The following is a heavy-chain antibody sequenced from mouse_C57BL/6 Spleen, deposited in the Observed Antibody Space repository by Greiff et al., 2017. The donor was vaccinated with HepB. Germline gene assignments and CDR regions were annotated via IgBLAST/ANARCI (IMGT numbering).Heavy chain of an antibody. V-gene: IGHV10-3*01. D-gene: IGHD2-5*01. J-gene: IGHJ2*01. Sequence: EVQLVESGGGLVQPKGSLKLSCAASGFTFNTYAMHWVRQAPGKGLEWVARIRSKSSNYATYYADSVKDRFTISREDSQSMLYLEMNNQKNEETDRKYSEREKKSKKDYLDNWGQGNTLTDSS. CDR3: EREKKSKKDYLDN. CDR2: IRSKSSNYAT. CDR1: GFTFNTYA.